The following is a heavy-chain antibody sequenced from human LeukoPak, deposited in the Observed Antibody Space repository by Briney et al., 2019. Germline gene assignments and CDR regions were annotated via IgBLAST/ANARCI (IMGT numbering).Heavy chain of an antibody. D-gene: IGHD6-19*01. Sequence: SGGSLRLSCAASGFPFSTYSMDWVRQAPGKGLEWVSYISSSGSTLYYADSVKGRFTISRDNAKNSLYLQMNSLRVEDTAIYYCARDSSGWYHWFDPWGQGTLVTVSS. CDR3: ARDSSGWYHWFDP. J-gene: IGHJ5*02. CDR1: GFPFSTYS. CDR2: ISSSGSTL. V-gene: IGHV3-48*01.